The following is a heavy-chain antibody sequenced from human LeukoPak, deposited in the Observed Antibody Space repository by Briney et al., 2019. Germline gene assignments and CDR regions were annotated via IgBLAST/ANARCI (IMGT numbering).Heavy chain of an antibody. CDR1: GGSISSSSYY. V-gene: IGHV4-39*01. CDR3: ARHVNGAAAGTSDY. J-gene: IGHJ4*02. Sequence: SETLSLTCTVSGGSISSSSYYWGWIRQPPGKGLEWIGSIYYSGSTYYNPSLKSRVTISVDTSKNQFSLKLSSVTAADTAVYYCARHVNGAAAGTSDYWGQGTLVTVSS. CDR2: IYYSGST. D-gene: IGHD6-13*01.